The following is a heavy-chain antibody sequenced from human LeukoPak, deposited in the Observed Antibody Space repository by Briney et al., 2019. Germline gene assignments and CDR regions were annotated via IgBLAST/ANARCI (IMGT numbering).Heavy chain of an antibody. J-gene: IGHJ4*02. D-gene: IGHD6-19*01. CDR1: GFTFSSYG. CDR3: AKDSQQWLMYYFDY. V-gene: IGHV3-30*18. Sequence: PGGSLRLSCAASGFTFSSYGMHWVRKAPGKGLEWVAVISYDGSDKYYADSVKGRFTISRDNSKNTLYLQMNSLRAEDTAVYYCAKDSQQWLMYYFDYWGQGTLVTVSS. CDR2: ISYDGSDK.